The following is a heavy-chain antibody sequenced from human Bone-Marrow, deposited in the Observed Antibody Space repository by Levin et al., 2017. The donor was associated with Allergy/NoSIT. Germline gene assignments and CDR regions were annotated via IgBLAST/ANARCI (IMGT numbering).Heavy chain of an antibody. D-gene: IGHD2-21*01. J-gene: IGHJ3*01. CDR1: GFSLTTYGVG. CDR3: AHGIPNALDV. Sequence: SGPTLVKPTQTLTLTCSFSGFSLTTYGVGVGWIRQPPGEALECLAVIYWDDDKRYSPSLKSRLTITKDPSKNQVVLTMTNVDPMDTATYYCAHGIPNALDVWGQGTTITVSS. V-gene: IGHV2-5*02. CDR2: IYWDDDK.